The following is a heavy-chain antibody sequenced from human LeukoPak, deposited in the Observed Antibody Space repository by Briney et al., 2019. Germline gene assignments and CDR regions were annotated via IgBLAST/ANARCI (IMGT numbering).Heavy chain of an antibody. CDR1: GGSISSYY. Sequence: SETLSLTCTVSGGSISSYYWSWIRQPPGKGLEWIGYIYYSGSTSYNPSLKSRVTISVDTSKNQFSLKLSSVTAADTAVYYCARFGYDSSENGGGGGKTYDYWGQGTLVTVSS. CDR2: IYYSGST. D-gene: IGHD3-22*01. CDR3: ARFGYDSSENGGGGGKTYDY. V-gene: IGHV4-59*01. J-gene: IGHJ4*02.